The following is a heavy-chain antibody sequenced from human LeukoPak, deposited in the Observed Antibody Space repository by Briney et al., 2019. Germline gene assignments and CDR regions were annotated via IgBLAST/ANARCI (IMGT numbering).Heavy chain of an antibody. D-gene: IGHD6-19*01. CDR1: GFTFSSYW. CDR3: AREYPGIAVAGNPFDY. V-gene: IGHV3-74*01. Sequence: GGSLRLSCAASGFTFSSYWMHWVRQAPGKGLVWVSRINSDGSSTSYADSVKGRFTISRDNAKNTLYLQMNSLRAEDTAVYYCAREYPGIAVAGNPFDYWGQGTLVTVSS. J-gene: IGHJ4*02. CDR2: INSDGSST.